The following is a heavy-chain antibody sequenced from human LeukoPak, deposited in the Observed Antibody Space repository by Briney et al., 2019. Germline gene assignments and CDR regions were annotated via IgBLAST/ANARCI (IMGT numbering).Heavy chain of an antibody. CDR2: INPNSGTT. CDR3: ARVGFVGYFYYMDV. V-gene: IGHV1-46*01. Sequence: ASVKISCKASGYALTRYDMNWVRQAPGQGLEWMGIINPNSGTTNYAQKFKGRITMTRDTITSTVHMEVRSLRSEDTAVYYWARVGFVGYFYYMDVGGKGTTVTVSS. D-gene: IGHD6-6*01. J-gene: IGHJ6*03. CDR1: GYALTRYD.